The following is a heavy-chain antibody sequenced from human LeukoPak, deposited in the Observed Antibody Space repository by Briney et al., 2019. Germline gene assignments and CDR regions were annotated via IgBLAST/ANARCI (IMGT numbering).Heavy chain of an antibody. CDR2: TYYRSKWYN. V-gene: IGHV6-1*01. J-gene: IGHJ6*03. D-gene: IGHD3-10*01. CDR1: GDSVSSNSGA. Sequence: SQTLSLTCAISGDSVSSNSGAWNWIRQSPSRGLEWLGRTYYRSKWYNDYAVSVRSRITINPDTSKNQFSLKLSSVTAADTAVYYCARGDRGYYYYYMDVWGKGTTVTVSS. CDR3: ARGDRGYYYYYMDV.